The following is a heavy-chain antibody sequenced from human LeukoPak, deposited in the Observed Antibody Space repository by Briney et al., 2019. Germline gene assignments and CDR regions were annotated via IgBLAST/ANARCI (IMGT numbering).Heavy chain of an antibody. J-gene: IGHJ4*02. D-gene: IGHD1-1*01. V-gene: IGHV1-18*01. CDR3: ARARKSKNWNDLDY. CDR2: ISAYNGNT. CDR1: GYTFTSYG. Sequence: ASVTVSCKASGYTFTSYGISWVRQAPGQGLEWMGWISAYNGNTNYAQKLQGRVTMTTDTSTSTAYMELRSLRSDDTAVYYCARARKSKNWNDLDYWGQGTLVTVSS.